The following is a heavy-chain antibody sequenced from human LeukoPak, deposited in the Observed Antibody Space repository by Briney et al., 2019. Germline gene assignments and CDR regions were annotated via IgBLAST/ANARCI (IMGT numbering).Heavy chain of an antibody. CDR2: IYYSGST. Sequence: SETLSLTCTVSGGSISSYYWSWIRQPPGKGLEWIGYIYYSGSTNYIPSLKSRVTISVDTSKNQFSLKLSSVTAADTAVYYCARGLGSGWRYGMDVWGQGTTVTVSS. D-gene: IGHD6-19*01. V-gene: IGHV4-59*01. CDR3: ARGLGSGWRYGMDV. J-gene: IGHJ6*02. CDR1: GGSISSYY.